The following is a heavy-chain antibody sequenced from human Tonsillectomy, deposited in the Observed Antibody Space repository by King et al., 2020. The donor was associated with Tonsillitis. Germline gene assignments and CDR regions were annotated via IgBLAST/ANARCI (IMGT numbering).Heavy chain of an antibody. J-gene: IGHJ4*02. D-gene: IGHD3-10*01. CDR3: ARDIEYYYGSGRHLPPDY. CDR1: GFTFSKYS. Sequence: VQLVESGGGLVQPGGSLRLSCAASGFTFSKYSMNWVRQAPGKGLEWVSYISSGSTFIYYADSVKGRFTISRDNAKNSLYLQMKSLRVEDTAMYYCARDIEYYYGSGRHLPPDYWGQGTLVTVSS. V-gene: IGHV3-48*01. CDR2: ISSGSTFI.